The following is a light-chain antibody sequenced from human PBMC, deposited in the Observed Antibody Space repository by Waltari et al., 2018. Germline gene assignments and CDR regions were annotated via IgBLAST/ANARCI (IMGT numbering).Light chain of an antibody. CDR3: QQYDGSSVT. CDR1: QTISGSW. CDR2: GAS. Sequence: EIALTQSPGTLSLSPGERATLSCRASQTISGSWLTWYQRKPGQAPRLRIYGASSRATGIPVRFSGSGSGTDFTLTSSRLEPEDSAVYYCQQYDGSSVTFGGGTKVEVK. J-gene: IGKJ4*01. V-gene: IGKV3-20*01.